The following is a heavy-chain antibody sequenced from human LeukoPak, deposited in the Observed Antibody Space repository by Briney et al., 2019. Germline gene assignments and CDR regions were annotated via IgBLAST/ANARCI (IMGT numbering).Heavy chain of an antibody. CDR1: GYTFTGYY. D-gene: IGHD6-6*01. CDR3: ARDLELGWFDP. CDR2: INPSSGGT. Sequence: ASVKVSCKASGYTFTGYYMHWVRQAPGQGPEWMGWINPSSGGTNYAQKFQGRVTMTRDTSISTAYMELSRLRSDDTAVYYCARDLELGWFDPWGQGTLVTVSS. J-gene: IGHJ5*02. V-gene: IGHV1-2*02.